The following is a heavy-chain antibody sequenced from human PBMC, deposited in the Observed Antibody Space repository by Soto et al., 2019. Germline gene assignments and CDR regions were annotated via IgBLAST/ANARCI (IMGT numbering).Heavy chain of an antibody. CDR2: IYYSGST. V-gene: IGHV4-31*02. CDR3: ARENYNCSGGSCPDELNWFDP. D-gene: IGHD2-15*01. CDR1: GGSISSGVYY. J-gene: IGHJ5*02. Sequence: PSETLSLTCTVSGGSISSGVYYWSWIRQHPGKGLEWIGYIYYSGSTYYNPSLKSRVTISVDTSKNQFSLKLSSVTAADTAVYYCARENYNCSGGSCPDELNWFDPWGQGTLVTVSS.